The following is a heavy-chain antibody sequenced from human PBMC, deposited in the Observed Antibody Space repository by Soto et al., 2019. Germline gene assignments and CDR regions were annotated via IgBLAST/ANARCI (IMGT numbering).Heavy chain of an antibody. CDR1: GFTFSGYY. J-gene: IGHJ4*02. CDR3: ARRTDAYNWADY. Sequence: GGSLRLSCAAPGFTFSGYYMSWIRQAPGKGLVWVSCISTGGSNTYYADSVKGRFTISRDNARNTLFLQMNSLTAEDTAVYYCARRTDAYNWADYWGQGTLVTVSS. V-gene: IGHV3-74*01. D-gene: IGHD1-1*01. CDR2: ISTGGSNT.